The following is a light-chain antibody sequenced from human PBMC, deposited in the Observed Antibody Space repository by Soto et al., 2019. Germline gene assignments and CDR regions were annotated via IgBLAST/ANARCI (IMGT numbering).Light chain of an antibody. CDR2: DAS. Sequence: EIVLTQSPATLSLSPGERATLSCRASQSVSSYLAWYQQKPGQAPRLLIYDASKRATGIPDRFSGSGSGTDFTLTISRLEPEDFAVYYCQQYGSSPLTFGGGTKVDI. CDR1: QSVSSY. CDR3: QQYGSSPLT. J-gene: IGKJ4*01. V-gene: IGKV3-20*01.